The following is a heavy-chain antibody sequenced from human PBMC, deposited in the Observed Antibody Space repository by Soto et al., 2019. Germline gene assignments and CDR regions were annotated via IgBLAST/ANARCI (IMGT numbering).Heavy chain of an antibody. J-gene: IGHJ6*01. Sequence: SETLSLTLTVSGGCISRYYWSWIRQPAGKGLEWIGLIYTSGSTNYKPSIKRRVTMSVDTSKNQFSLKLSSVTAADTAVYYCARGEDSSGWYGLDVWGQGTTVPVSS. V-gene: IGHV4-4*07. CDR2: IYTSGST. CDR1: GGCISRYY. D-gene: IGHD6-19*01. CDR3: ARGEDSSGWYGLDV.